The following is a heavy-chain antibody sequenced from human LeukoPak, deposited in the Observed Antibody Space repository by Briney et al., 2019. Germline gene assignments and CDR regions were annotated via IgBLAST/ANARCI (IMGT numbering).Heavy chain of an antibody. Sequence: SETLSLTCAVYGGSFSDSYWSWIRQPPGRGLEWIGEINHSGSTNYNPSPKSRVTISEDTSKNQFSLKVNSVTAVDTAVYYCARHYGPEERAFDIWGQGTTVTVSS. D-gene: IGHD3-10*01. J-gene: IGHJ3*02. CDR1: GGSFSDSY. CDR3: ARHYGPEERAFDI. V-gene: IGHV4-34*01. CDR2: INHSGST.